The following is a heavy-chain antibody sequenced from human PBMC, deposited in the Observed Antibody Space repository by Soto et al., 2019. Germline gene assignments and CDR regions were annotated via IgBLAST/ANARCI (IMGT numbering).Heavy chain of an antibody. J-gene: IGHJ4*02. V-gene: IGHV1-18*04. Sequence: QVQLVQSGAEVKKPGASVTVSCKASGYTFSRHGISWVRQAPGQGLEWMAWSGNTNYAQKFQGRLTLTTNPSTRTAYMELRSLGSDDKAVYYCARGADDFSSGYYYEYWGQGTLVTVSS. CDR2: SGNT. D-gene: IGHD3-3*01. CDR1: GYTFSRHG. CDR3: ARGADDFSSGYYYEY.